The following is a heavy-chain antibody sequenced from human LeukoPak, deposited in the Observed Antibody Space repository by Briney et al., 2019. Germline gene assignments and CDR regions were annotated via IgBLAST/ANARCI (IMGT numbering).Heavy chain of an antibody. J-gene: IGHJ4*02. Sequence: GGSLRLSCAASGFTFSSYAMSWVRQAPGKGLEWVSAISGSGGSTYYADSVKGRFTISRDNSKNTLYLQMNSLRAEDTAVYYCAKDQGSGYDYFSSRVFDYWGQGTLVTVSS. CDR1: GFTFSSYA. CDR3: AKDQGSGYDYFSSRVFDY. CDR2: ISGSGGST. V-gene: IGHV3-23*01. D-gene: IGHD5-12*01.